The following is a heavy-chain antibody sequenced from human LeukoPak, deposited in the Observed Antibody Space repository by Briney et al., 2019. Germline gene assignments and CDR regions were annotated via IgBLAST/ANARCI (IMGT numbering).Heavy chain of an antibody. J-gene: IGHJ4*02. CDR3: ATGLRAESGSYYRGPPDDY. CDR1: GGTFSSYA. CDR2: IIPIFGTA. D-gene: IGHD1-26*01. V-gene: IGHV1-69*01. Sequence: ASVKVSCKASGGTFSSYAISWVRQAPGQGLEWMGGIIPIFGTANYAQKFQGRVTITADESTSTAYMELSSLRSEDTAVYYCATGLRAESGSYYRGPPDDYWGQGTLVTVSS.